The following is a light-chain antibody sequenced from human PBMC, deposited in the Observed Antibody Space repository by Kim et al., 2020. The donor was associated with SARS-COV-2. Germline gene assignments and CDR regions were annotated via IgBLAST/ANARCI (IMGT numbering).Light chain of an antibody. CDR3: QVWDSSTAWV. CDR1: NIGSKN. V-gene: IGLV3-9*01. Sequence: SYELTQPLSVSVALGQTARITCGGNNIGSKNVHWYQQKPGQAPVLVIYRDSNRPSGIPVRFPGSNSGNTATLTISRAQAGDEADYYCQVWDSSTAWVFGG. J-gene: IGLJ3*02. CDR2: RDS.